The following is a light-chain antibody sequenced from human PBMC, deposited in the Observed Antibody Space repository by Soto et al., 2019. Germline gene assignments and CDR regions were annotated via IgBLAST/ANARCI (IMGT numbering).Light chain of an antibody. CDR2: EVS. V-gene: IGLV2-14*01. Sequence: QSALTQPASVSGSPGQSITISCTGTSSDVGGYNYVSWYQHHPGKAPKVMIYEVSNRPSGVSNRFSGSKSGNTASLTISGLQAEDEGDYYCSSYTSSSTLVVFGGGTKPPS. J-gene: IGLJ2*01. CDR1: SSDVGGYNY. CDR3: SSYTSSSTLVV.